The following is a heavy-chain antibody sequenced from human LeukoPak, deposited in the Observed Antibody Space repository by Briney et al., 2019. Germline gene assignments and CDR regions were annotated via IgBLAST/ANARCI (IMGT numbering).Heavy chain of an antibody. Sequence: SETLSLTCTVSGGSISNYYWSWIRQPAGKGLEWIGRIYTRGNTNYNPSLKSRVTISVDTSKNQFSLKLSSVTAADTAVYYCAKAGDGVYSSWYYDYWGQGALVTVSS. CDR2: IYTRGNT. D-gene: IGHD6-13*01. V-gene: IGHV4-4*07. J-gene: IGHJ4*02. CDR3: AKAGDGVYSSWYYDY. CDR1: GGSISNYY.